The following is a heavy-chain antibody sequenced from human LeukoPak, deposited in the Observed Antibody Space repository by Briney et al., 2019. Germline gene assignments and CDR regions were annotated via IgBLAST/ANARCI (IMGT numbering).Heavy chain of an antibody. CDR3: ARDLVYIVPPGAFDI. V-gene: IGHV1-2*02. CDR1: GYTFTGYY. J-gene: IGHJ3*02. D-gene: IGHD5-12*01. CDR2: INPNSGGT. Sequence: ASVKVSCKASGYTFTGYYMHWVRQAPGQGLEWMGWINPNSGGTNYAQKFQGRVTMTRDTSISTAYMELSRLRSDDTAVYYCARDLVYIVPPGAFDIWGQGTMVTVSS.